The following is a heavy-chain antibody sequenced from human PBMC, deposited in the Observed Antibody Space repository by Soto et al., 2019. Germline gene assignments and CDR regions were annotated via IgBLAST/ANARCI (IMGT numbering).Heavy chain of an antibody. CDR1: GFTFNSYW. Sequence: GGSLRLSCAACGFTFNSYWMTGVRQAPGKGLEWVANIKQDGSEKYYVDSVKGRFTISRDNAKNSLYLQMNSLRAEDTAVYYCARGWGLDPWGQGTLVTSPQ. V-gene: IGHV3-7*04. D-gene: IGHD1-26*01. J-gene: IGHJ5*02. CDR2: IKQDGSEK. CDR3: ARGWGLDP.